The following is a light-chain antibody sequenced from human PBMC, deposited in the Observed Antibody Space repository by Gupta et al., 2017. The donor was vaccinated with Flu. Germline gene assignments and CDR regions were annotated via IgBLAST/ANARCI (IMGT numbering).Light chain of an antibody. J-gene: IGLJ3*02. CDR2: IND. V-gene: IGLV1-44*01. CDR3: AAWDDSLKGL. CDR1: SSNIGSNP. Sequence: QSVLTQPPSASGTPGQRVTISCSGSSSNIGSNPVYWYQQRPGTAPKLLIYINDQRPSGVPDRFSGSKSGTAASLAIRGLQAEDETDYYCAAWDDSLKGLFGGGTKLTVL.